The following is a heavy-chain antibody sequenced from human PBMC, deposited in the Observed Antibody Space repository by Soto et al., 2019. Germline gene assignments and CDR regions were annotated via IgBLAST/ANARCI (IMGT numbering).Heavy chain of an antibody. D-gene: IGHD3-10*01. CDR1: GGSISSSSYY. J-gene: IGHJ4*02. Sequence: PSETLSLTCTVSGGSISSSSYYWGWIRQPPGKGLEWIGSIYYSGSTYYNPSLKSRVTISVDTSKNQFSLKLSSVTAADTAVYYCARLGRGVIAYWGQGTLVTVSS. V-gene: IGHV4-39*01. CDR3: ARLGRGVIAY. CDR2: IYYSGST.